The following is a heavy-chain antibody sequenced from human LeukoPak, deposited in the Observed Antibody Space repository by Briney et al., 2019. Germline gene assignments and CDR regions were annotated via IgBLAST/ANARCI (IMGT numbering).Heavy chain of an antibody. J-gene: IGHJ5*02. V-gene: IGHV3-48*03. D-gene: IGHD2-15*01. Sequence: GGSLRLSCGTCGLALSTSVIYWFRQAPGKGVEWVSYISSSGSTIYYADSVKGRFTISRDNAKNSLYLEMNSLRAEDTAVYYCASIRVVVARNWFDPWGEGTLVTVSS. CDR2: ISSSGSTI. CDR1: GLALSTSV. CDR3: ASIRVVVARNWFDP.